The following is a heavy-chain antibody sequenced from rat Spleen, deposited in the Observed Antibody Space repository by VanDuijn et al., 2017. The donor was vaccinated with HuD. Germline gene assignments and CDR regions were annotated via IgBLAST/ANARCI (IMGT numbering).Heavy chain of an antibody. CDR3: TTDLTGALMDA. V-gene: IGHV5-29*01. CDR2: ITYDGSST. J-gene: IGHJ4*01. CDR1: GFTFGNYG. D-gene: IGHD5-1*01. Sequence: EVQLVESDGGLVQPGRSLKLSCAASGFTFGNYGMAWVRQAPTKGLEWVATITYDGSSTYYRDSVKGRFTISRDNAKSTLSLQMDSLRSEDTATYYCTTDLTGALMDAWGQGASVTVSS.